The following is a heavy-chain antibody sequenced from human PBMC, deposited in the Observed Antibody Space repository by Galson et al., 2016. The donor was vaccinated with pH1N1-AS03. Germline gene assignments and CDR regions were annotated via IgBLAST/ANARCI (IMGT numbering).Heavy chain of an antibody. CDR1: GHIFANYW. D-gene: IGHD6-6*01. J-gene: IGHJ6*02. Sequence: QSGAEVTKPGESLKTSCKGSGHIFANYWIGWVRQTPGKGLEWMGLIYPGDSDTRYSPSFQGQVTISADKSLSTAYLQWSSLKASDTAMYYCASSRIAAHTYYYHGIDVWGQGTTVTVSS. CDR2: IYPGDSDT. V-gene: IGHV5-51*01. CDR3: ASSRIAAHTYYYHGIDV.